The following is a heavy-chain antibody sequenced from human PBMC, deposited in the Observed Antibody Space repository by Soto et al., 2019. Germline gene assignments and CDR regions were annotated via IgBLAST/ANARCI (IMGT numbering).Heavy chain of an antibody. J-gene: IGHJ3*02. D-gene: IGHD3-3*01. CDR3: AKDEGDYDFWSRIKMVYAFDI. CDR2: ISGSGGST. Sequence: EVQLLESGGGLVQPGGSLRLSCAASGFTFSSYAMSWVRQAPGKGLEWVSAISGSGGSTYYADSVKGRFTISRDNSKNTLYLQMNSLRAEDTAVYYCAKDEGDYDFWSRIKMVYAFDIWGQGTMVTVSS. CDR1: GFTFSSYA. V-gene: IGHV3-23*01.